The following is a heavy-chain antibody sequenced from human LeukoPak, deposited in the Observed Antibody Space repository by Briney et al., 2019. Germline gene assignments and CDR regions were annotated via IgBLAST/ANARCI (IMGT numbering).Heavy chain of an antibody. CDR1: GFTFSSYS. CDR2: ISSSSSYI. J-gene: IGHJ4*02. D-gene: IGHD3-3*01. V-gene: IGHV3-21*01. Sequence: GGSLRLSCVASGFTFSSYSMNWVRQAPGKGLEWVSSISSSSSYIYYADSVKGRFTISRDNAKNSLYLQMNSLRAEDTAVYYCARDIYDFWSGYYSGFGYWGQGTLVTVSS. CDR3: ARDIYDFWSGYYSGFGY.